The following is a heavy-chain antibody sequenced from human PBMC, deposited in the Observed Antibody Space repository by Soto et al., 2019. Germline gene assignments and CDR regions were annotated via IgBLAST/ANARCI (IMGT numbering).Heavy chain of an antibody. Sequence: QVQLVQSGAEMREPGSSVKVSCKASGGTFSSSAINWLRQAPGQGPEWMGVIIPTFGTANYIEKFRGRVTITADTSTSTEYMEVSSLTSEDTAMYFCAKSETDRHRGLDIWGQGTMVTVSS. CDR1: GGTFSSSA. CDR2: IIPTFGTA. V-gene: IGHV1-69*06. CDR3: AKSETDRHRGLDI. J-gene: IGHJ3*02. D-gene: IGHD2-15*01.